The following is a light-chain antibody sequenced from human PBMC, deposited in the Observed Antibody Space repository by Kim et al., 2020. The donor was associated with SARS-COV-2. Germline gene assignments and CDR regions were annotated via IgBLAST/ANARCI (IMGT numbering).Light chain of an antibody. CDR2: KAS. CDR3: QQYNTYST. Sequence: SASVGDRVTITCRASQSISSWLAWYQQKPGTAPKLLISKASFLEGGVPSRFSGSGSGTEFTLTISSLQPDDVATYYCQQYNTYSTFGQGTKVDIK. CDR1: QSISSW. V-gene: IGKV1-5*03. J-gene: IGKJ1*01.